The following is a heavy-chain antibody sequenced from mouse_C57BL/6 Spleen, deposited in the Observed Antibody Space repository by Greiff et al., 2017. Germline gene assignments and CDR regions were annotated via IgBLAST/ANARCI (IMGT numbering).Heavy chain of an antibody. CDR2: INPNYGTP. CDR1: GYSFTDYN. Sequence: EVQLQQSGPELVKPGASVKISCKASGYSFTDYNMNWVKQSNGKSLEWIGVINPNYGTPSYNQKFKGNATLTVDQSSSTAYMQLNSLTSEDSAVYYCARGYYGSRDWYFDVWGTGTTVTVSS. D-gene: IGHD1-1*01. V-gene: IGHV1-39*01. J-gene: IGHJ1*03. CDR3: ARGYYGSRDWYFDV.